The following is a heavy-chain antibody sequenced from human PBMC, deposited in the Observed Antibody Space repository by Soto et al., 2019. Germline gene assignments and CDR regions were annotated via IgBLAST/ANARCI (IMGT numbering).Heavy chain of an antibody. CDR3: ATVPAASSWFDP. Sequence: SETLSLTCTVSGGSTFSSYWTWIRQPPGKGLEWIGNVYYSGSTNYSPSLKSRITISVDTSKNQFYLNLSSVTAADTAVYYCATVPAASSWFDPWGQGTLVTVSS. J-gene: IGHJ5*02. V-gene: IGHV4-59*01. CDR1: GGSTFSSY. CDR2: VYYSGST.